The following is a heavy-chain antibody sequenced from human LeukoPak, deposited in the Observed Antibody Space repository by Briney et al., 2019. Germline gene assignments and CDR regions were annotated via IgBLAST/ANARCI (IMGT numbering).Heavy chain of an antibody. CDR1: GGSFSGYY. D-gene: IGHD3-10*01. CDR3: ARGTELTYYYGSGSYYFDY. V-gene: IGHV4-34*01. Sequence: SETLSLTCAVHGGSFSGYYWSWIRQPPGKGLEWIGEINHSGSTNYNPSLKSRVTISVDTSKNQFSLKLSSVTAADTAVYYCARGTELTYYYGSGSYYFDYWGQGTLVTVSS. J-gene: IGHJ4*02. CDR2: INHSGST.